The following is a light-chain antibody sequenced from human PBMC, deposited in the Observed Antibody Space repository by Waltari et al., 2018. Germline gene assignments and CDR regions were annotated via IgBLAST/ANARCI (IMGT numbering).Light chain of an antibody. J-gene: IGKJ5*01. CDR1: QHIYSN. V-gene: IGKV3D-15*01. CDR2: DAS. CDR3: QQYNRWPPIT. Sequence: EIVMTQSPATLSVSPGERATLSCRASQHIYSNLAWDQQKPGQPPRLLIYDASTRAPGIPARFTGGGSGTEFTLTISSLQSEDSAVYSCQQYNRWPPITFGQGTRLEIK.